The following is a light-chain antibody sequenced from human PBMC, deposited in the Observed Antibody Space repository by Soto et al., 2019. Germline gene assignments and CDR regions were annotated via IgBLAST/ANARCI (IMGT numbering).Light chain of an antibody. CDR2: KEP. CDR1: QTMSSW. J-gene: IGKJ1*01. V-gene: IGKV1-5*03. CDR3: QHYNSYSEA. Sequence: DIQMTQSPSTLSGSVGDRVTITCGASQTMSSWLAWYRRIPGKAPKLLIYKEPNLKSGGPSRFSGSGSGTEFTLTISSLQPDDFATYYCQHYNSYSEALGQGTKVDI.